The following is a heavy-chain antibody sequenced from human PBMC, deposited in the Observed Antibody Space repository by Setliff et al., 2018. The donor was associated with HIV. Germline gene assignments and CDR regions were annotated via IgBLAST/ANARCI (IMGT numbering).Heavy chain of an antibody. Sequence: SETLSLTCSVSGGSISSGSYHWSWIRQSAGKGLEWIGRIYTGGSTNYNPSLKSRVTISVETSKNHFSLNLSSVTAADTAVYYCARDGRCSSGWFDPWGQGILVTVS. CDR3: ARDGRCSSGWFDP. CDR2: IYTGGST. D-gene: IGHD1-1*01. CDR1: GGSISSGSYH. J-gene: IGHJ5*02. V-gene: IGHV4-61*02.